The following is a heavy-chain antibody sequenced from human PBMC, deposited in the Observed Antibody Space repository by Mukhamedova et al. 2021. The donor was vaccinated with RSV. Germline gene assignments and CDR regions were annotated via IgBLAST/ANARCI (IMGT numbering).Heavy chain of an antibody. V-gene: IGHV4-4*09. CDR3: ARSKIAAAGEPLYYFDY. D-gene: IGHD6-13*01. J-gene: IGHJ4*02. Sequence: STNYNPSLKSRVTISVDTSKNQFSLKLSSVTAADMAVYYCARSKIAAAGEPLYYFDYWGQGTLVTV. CDR2: ST.